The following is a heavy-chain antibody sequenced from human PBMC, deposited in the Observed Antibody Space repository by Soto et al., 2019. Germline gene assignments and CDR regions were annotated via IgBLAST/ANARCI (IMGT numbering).Heavy chain of an antibody. CDR1: GFTFSSYS. J-gene: IGHJ4*02. D-gene: IGHD4-4*01. CDR2: ISTTSSYI. Sequence: EVQLVESGGGLVKPGGSLRLSCEASGFTFSSYSMIWVRQAPGKGLEWVSSISTTSSYIYYADSVKGGFTISRDNAKNSLYLLMNSLRAEDTAVYYCAREGSLYNDYISNCADYWGQGTLVTVSS. V-gene: IGHV3-21*01. CDR3: AREGSLYNDYISNCADY.